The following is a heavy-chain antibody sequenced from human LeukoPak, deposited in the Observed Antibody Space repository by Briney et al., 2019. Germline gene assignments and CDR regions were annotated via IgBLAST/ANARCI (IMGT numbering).Heavy chain of an antibody. D-gene: IGHD6-6*01. CDR1: GGSISSDY. CDR2: IYTSGST. J-gene: IGHJ4*02. Sequence: SETLSLTCTVSGGSISSDYWSWIRQPAGKGMEWIGRIYTSGIGRIYTSGSTNYNPSLKSRVTISVDTSKNQFSLKLSSVTAADTAVYYCARHVGYSSSSPLDYWGQGTLVTVSS. CDR3: ARHVGYSSSSPLDY. V-gene: IGHV4-4*07.